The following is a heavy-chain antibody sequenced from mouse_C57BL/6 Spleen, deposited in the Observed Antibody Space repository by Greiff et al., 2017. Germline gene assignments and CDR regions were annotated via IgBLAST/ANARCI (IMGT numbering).Heavy chain of an antibody. Sequence: VQLQQSGAELVRPGASVTLSCKASGYTFTDYEMHWVKQTPVHGLEWIGAIDPETGGTAYNQKFKGKAILTADKSSSTAYMELRSLTSEDSAVYYCTRLTGWYVDVWGTGTTVTVSS. J-gene: IGHJ1*03. CDR3: TRLTGWYVDV. D-gene: IGHD4-1*01. CDR1: GYTFTDYE. V-gene: IGHV1-15*01. CDR2: IDPETGGT.